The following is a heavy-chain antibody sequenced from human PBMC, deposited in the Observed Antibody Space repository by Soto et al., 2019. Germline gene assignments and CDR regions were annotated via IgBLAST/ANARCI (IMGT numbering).Heavy chain of an antibody. V-gene: IGHV1-46*01. CDR2: INPSGGST. D-gene: IGHD3-10*01. Sequence: GASVKVSCKASGYTFTSYYMHWVRQAPGQGLEWMGIINPSGGSTSYAQKFQGRVTITRDTSTSTAYMELSSLRSEDTAVYYCARAVVDYYGSGSYYNSNGNDYYYGMDVWGQGTTVTVSS. J-gene: IGHJ6*02. CDR1: GYTFTSYY. CDR3: ARAVVDYYGSGSYYNSNGNDYYYGMDV.